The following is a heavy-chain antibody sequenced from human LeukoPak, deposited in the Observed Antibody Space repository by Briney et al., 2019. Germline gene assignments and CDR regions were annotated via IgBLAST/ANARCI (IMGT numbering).Heavy chain of an antibody. Sequence: SETLSLTCTVSGGSISSSSYYWGWIRQPPGKGLEWIGSIYYSGSTYYNPSLKSRVTISVDTSKNQFSLKLSSVTAADTAVYYCARHCGSGWYGRGWYLDYWGQGTLVTVSS. J-gene: IGHJ4*02. CDR2: IYYSGST. D-gene: IGHD6-19*01. CDR1: GGSISSSSYY. V-gene: IGHV4-39*01. CDR3: ARHCGSGWYGRGWYLDY.